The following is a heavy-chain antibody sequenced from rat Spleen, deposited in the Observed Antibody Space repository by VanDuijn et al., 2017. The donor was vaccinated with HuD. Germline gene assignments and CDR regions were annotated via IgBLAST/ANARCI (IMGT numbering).Heavy chain of an antibody. V-gene: IGHV3-3*01. CDR1: GYSITSSYR. J-gene: IGHJ3*01. CDR2: INSAGTT. CDR3: AMSDGVHYNLPFAS. D-gene: IGHD1-12*02. Sequence: EVQLQESGPGLVKPSQSLSLTCSVTGYSITSSYRWNWIRKFPGNKLEWMGYINSAGTTNYNPSLKSRISITRDTSKNQFFLQVFSVTSEDTSTYCCAMSDGVHYNLPFASWGQGTLVTVSS.